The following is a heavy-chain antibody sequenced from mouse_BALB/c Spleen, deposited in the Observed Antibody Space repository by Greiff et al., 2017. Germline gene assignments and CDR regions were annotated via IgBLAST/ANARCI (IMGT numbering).Heavy chain of an antibody. D-gene: IGHD1-2*01. CDR1: GFTFSSYT. V-gene: IGHV5-6-4*01. CDR3: TRSEGRLLRPFAY. Sequence: EVQLVESGGGLVKPGGSLKLSCAASGFTFSSYTMSWVRQTPEKRLEWVATISSGGSYTYYPDSVKGRFTISRDNAKNTLYLQMSSLKSEDTAMYYCTRSEGRLLRPFAYWGQGTLVTVSA. J-gene: IGHJ3*01. CDR2: ISSGGSYT.